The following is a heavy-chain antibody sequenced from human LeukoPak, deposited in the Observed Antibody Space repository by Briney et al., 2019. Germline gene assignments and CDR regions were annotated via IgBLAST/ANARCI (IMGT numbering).Heavy chain of an antibody. CDR3: ARMVRGVYYFDY. V-gene: IGHV4-39*01. CDR2: IYYSGST. CDR1: GGSISSSSYY. J-gene: IGHJ4*02. Sequence: SETLSLTCTVSGGSISSSSYYWRWIRQPPGKGLEWIGSIYYSGSTYYNPSLKSRVTISVDTSKNQFSLKLSSVTAADTAVYYCARMVRGVYYFDYWGQGTLVTVSS. D-gene: IGHD3-10*01.